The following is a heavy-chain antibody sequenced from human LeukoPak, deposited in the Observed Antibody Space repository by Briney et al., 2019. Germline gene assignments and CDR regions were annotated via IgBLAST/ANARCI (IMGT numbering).Heavy chain of an antibody. J-gene: IGHJ4*02. V-gene: IGHV1-46*01. CDR1: GYTFTIYY. D-gene: IGHD6-6*01. CDR3: ARDGPRIAALGEDFDY. CDR2: INPSGGST. Sequence: ASVKVFCTASGYTFTIYYMHWVRQAPGQGLEWMGIINPSGGSTSYAQKFQGRVTMTRDTSTSTVYMELSSLRSEDTAVYYCARDGPRIAALGEDFDYWGQGTLVTVSS.